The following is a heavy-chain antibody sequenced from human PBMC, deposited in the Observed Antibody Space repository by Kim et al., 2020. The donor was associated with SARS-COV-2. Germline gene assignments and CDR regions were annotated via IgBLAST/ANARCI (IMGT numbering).Heavy chain of an antibody. Sequence: GGSLRLSCAASGFTLSGYWMSWVRQAPGKGLEWVANIKDDGSQTYYVDSVKGRFTISRDNAKNSLFLQMNFLRAEDTAVYYCARETPGGAVTIDLWGQGILVTVSS. CDR1: GFTLSGYW. J-gene: IGHJ4*02. CDR3: ARETPGGAVTIDL. CDR2: IKDDGSQT. V-gene: IGHV3-7*01. D-gene: IGHD4-17*01.